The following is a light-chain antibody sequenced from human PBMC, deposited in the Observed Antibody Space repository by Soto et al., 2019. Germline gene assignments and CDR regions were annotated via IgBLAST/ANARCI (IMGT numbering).Light chain of an antibody. CDR3: AAWDDSLSAVV. CDR1: SSNIGSNY. V-gene: IGLV1-47*01. Sequence: QLVPTQPPSASGTPGQRVTISCSGSSSNIGSNYVYWYQQLPGSAPKLLIYRNDQRPSGVPDRFSASKSGTAASLAISGLRSEDEADYHCAAWDDSLSAVVFGGGTKLTVL. CDR2: RND. J-gene: IGLJ2*01.